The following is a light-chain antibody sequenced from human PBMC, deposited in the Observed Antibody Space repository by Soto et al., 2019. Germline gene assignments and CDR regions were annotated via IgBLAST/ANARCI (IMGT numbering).Light chain of an antibody. CDR1: QSVRSN. CDR2: GAS. V-gene: IGKV3-15*01. Sequence: EIGMTQSPATLSVSPGERATLSCRASQSVRSNLAWYQQKPGQAPRLLIYGASTRATGISARFSGSGSGTEFTLTISSLQSEDFAIYYCQQYNDWPPLTFGGGTKVEIK. J-gene: IGKJ4*01. CDR3: QQYNDWPPLT.